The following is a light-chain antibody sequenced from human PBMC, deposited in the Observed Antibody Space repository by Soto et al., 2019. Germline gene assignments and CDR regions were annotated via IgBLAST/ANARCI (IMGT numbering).Light chain of an antibody. V-gene: IGKV3-20*01. J-gene: IGKJ5*01. CDR3: QQYNNWLLIT. Sequence: EIVLTQSPGTLSLSPGGRAALSGRSSQSVSSTNLAWYQQRPGQAPRLLIFGASNRATGVPDRFSGSGSGTDFTLTISRLEPEDFAVYYCQQYNNWLLITFGQGTRLEIK. CDR1: QSVSSTN. CDR2: GAS.